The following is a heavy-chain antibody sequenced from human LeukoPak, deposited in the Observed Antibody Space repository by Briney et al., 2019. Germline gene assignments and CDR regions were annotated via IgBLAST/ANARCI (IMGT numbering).Heavy chain of an antibody. D-gene: IGHD3-3*01. V-gene: IGHV1-69*13. CDR2: IIRIFRTX. Sequence: SVTVSCKAAGGSFSSYGIGWVRQAPGQWLEWMARIIRIFRTXNYAXXXXGSITMTADESTSRAYMELSSLRSEDTAVYYCARAIFGVVISDYWGQGTLVTVSS. CDR1: GGSFSSYG. J-gene: IGHJ4*02. CDR3: ARAIFGVVISDY.